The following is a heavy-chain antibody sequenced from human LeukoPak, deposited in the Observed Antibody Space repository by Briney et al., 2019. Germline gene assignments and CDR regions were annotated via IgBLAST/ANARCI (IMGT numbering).Heavy chain of an antibody. J-gene: IGHJ4*02. CDR3: ARGWEYCSGVSCRLRYFDY. V-gene: IGHV3-21*01. CDR1: GFTFSTYS. D-gene: IGHD2-15*01. CDR2: ISSSSSYI. Sequence: GGSLRLSCAASGFTFSTYSINWVRQAPGKGLEWVSSISSSSSYIYYADSVKGRFTISRDNAKNSLYLQMNSLRAEDTAVYYCARGWEYCSGVSCRLRYFDYWGQGTLVTVSS.